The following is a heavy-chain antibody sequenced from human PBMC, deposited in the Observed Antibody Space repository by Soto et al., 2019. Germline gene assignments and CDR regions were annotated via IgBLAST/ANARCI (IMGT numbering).Heavy chain of an antibody. D-gene: IGHD3-16*01. CDR1: GYSISSGYY. CDR2: IYHSGST. Sequence: PSETLSLTCAVSGYSISSGYYWGWIRQPPGKGLEWIGSIYHSGSTYYNPSLKSRATISVDTSKNQFSLKLSSVTAADTAVYYCARVTLGGARPDYFDYWGQGTLVTVSS. CDR3: ARVTLGGARPDYFDY. J-gene: IGHJ4*02. V-gene: IGHV4-38-2*01.